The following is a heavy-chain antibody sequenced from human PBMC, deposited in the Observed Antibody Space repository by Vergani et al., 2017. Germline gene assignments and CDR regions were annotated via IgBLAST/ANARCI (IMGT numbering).Heavy chain of an antibody. CDR2: IYYSGST. Sequence: QLQLQESGPGLVKPSETLSLTCTVSGGSISSSSYYWGWIRQPPGKGLEWIGSIYYSGSTYYNPSLKSRVTISVDTSKNQFSLKLSSVTAEDTAVYYCARGVGASYYFDYWGQGTLVTVSS. V-gene: IGHV4-39*07. CDR3: ARGVGASYYFDY. D-gene: IGHD1-26*01. J-gene: IGHJ4*02. CDR1: GGSISSSSYY.